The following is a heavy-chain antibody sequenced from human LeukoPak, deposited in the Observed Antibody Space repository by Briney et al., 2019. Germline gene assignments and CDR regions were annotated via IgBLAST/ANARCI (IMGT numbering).Heavy chain of an antibody. J-gene: IGHJ6*03. CDR2: IYTSGST. CDR1: GGSISSGRYY. Sequence: SETLSLTCTVSGGSISSGRYYWSWIRQPAGKGLEWIGRIYTSGSTNYNPSLKSRVTISVDTSKNQFSLKLSSVTAADTAVYYCARDWVGYYYYMDVWGKGTTVTVSS. D-gene: IGHD3-16*01. V-gene: IGHV4-61*02. CDR3: ARDWVGYYYYMDV.